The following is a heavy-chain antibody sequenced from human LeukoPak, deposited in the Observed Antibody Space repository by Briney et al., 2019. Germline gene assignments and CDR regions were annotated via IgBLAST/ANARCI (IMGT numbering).Heavy chain of an antibody. CDR2: INPYSGAT. CDR3: GRATYTSTWFHDAFDI. D-gene: IGHD6-13*01. J-gene: IGHJ3*02. V-gene: IGHV1-2*02. Sequence: GASVKVSCKASGFTXTTYFMHGVRQAPGQGLEWMGWINPYSGATNSAQKFQGRVTMTRDTSISTAYMELSMLTSDDTAVYYCGRATYTSTWFHDAFDIWGQGTMVTVS. CDR1: GFTXTTYF.